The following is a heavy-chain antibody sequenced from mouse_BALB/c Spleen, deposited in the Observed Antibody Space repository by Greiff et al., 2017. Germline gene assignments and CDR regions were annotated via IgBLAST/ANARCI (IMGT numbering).Heavy chain of an antibody. CDR1: GYTFTSYW. D-gene: IGHD2-4*01. Sequence: DLVKPGASVKLSCKASGYTFTSYWINWIKQRPGQGLEWIGRIAPGSGSTYYNEMFKGKATLTVDTSSSTAYIQLSSLSSEDSAVYFCAEERDYDERVWFAYWGQGTLVTVSA. CDR3: AEERDYDERVWFAY. CDR2: IAPGSGST. V-gene: IGHV1S41*01. J-gene: IGHJ3*01.